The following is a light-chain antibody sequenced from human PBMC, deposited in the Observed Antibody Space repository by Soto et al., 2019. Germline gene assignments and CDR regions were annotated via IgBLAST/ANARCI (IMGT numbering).Light chain of an antibody. CDR3: QQYDNLLPTWT. V-gene: IGKV1-33*01. CDR1: QDIATY. CDR2: DAS. Sequence: DIQMTQSPSSLSASEGNRVTITCQAIQDIATYLNWYQQKPGKAPNLVIYDASNLETGVPSRFSGGGSGTHFTFTISNLQPEDIATYYCQQYDNLLPTWTFGQGTKVDIK. J-gene: IGKJ1*01.